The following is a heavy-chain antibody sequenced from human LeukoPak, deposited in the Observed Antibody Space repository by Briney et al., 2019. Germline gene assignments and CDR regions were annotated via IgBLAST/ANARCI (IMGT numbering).Heavy chain of an antibody. J-gene: IGHJ4*02. CDR1: GGSITSSSYY. Sequence: PSETLSLTCTVSGGSITSSSYYWGWIRQPPGRGLEWIAGVYCNGDTYYKPSLKSRLTISVDTSRNQFSLRLNSVTAADTAVYYCAMIIAASPVYWGRGTLVTVSS. V-gene: IGHV4-39*01. D-gene: IGHD3-22*01. CDR2: VYCNGDT. CDR3: AMIIAASPVY.